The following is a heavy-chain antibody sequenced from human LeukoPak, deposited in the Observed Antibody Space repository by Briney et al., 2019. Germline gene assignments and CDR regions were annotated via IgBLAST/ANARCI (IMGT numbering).Heavy chain of an antibody. CDR2: IWYDGSKK. CDR1: GFTFSNYG. Sequence: PGGSLRLSCAASGFTFSNYGMHWVRQAPGKGLEWVAVIWYDGSKKYYRDSVKGRFTISRDHSKNTLYLQMDSLRAEDTAVYFCAKNAGRWPRLYSDCWGQGTLVTVSS. J-gene: IGHJ4*02. D-gene: IGHD3-16*01. V-gene: IGHV3-33*06. CDR3: AKNAGRWPRLYSDC.